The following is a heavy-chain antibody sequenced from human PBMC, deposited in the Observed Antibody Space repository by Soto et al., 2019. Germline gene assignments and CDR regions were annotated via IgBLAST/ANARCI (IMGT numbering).Heavy chain of an antibody. CDR1: GGTFSSYA. CDR3: AGEASYYYDSSGYSVRGGFDI. Sequence: QVQLVQSGAEVKKPGSSVQVSCKASGGTFSSYAISWVRQAPGQGLEWMGGIIPIFGTANYAQKLQGRVTITADKSTSTASMELGNLRSEDTAVYYCAGEASYYYDSSGYSVRGGFDIWGQGTLVTVSS. CDR2: IIPIFGTA. V-gene: IGHV1-69*06. J-gene: IGHJ3*02. D-gene: IGHD3-22*01.